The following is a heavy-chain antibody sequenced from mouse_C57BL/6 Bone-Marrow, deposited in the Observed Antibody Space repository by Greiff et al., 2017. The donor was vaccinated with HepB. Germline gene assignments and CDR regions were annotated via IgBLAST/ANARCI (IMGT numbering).Heavy chain of an antibody. D-gene: IGHD2-3*01. CDR1: GYTFTDYE. CDR2: IDPETGGT. J-gene: IGHJ4*01. Sequence: VQLQQSGAELVRPVASVTLSCKASGYTFTDYEMHWVKQTPVHGLEWIGAIDPETGGTAYNQKFKGKAILTADKSSSTAYMELRSLTSEDSAVYYCTRGYDGYYVGGYYAMDYWGQGTSVTVSS. CDR3: TRGYDGYYVGGYYAMDY. V-gene: IGHV1-15*01.